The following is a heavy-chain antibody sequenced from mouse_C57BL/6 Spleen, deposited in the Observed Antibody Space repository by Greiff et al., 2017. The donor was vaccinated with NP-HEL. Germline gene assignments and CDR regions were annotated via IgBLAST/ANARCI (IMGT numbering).Heavy chain of an antibody. CDR2: FHPYNDDT. J-gene: IGHJ1*03. D-gene: IGHD1-1*01. CDR1: GYTFTTYP. V-gene: IGHV1-47*01. Sequence: VQLQESGAELVKPGASVKMSCKASGYTFTTYPIEWMKQNHGKSLEWIGNFHPYNDDTKYNEKFKGKATLTVEKSSSTVYLKLSRLTSDDSAVYYCARGLITTVVEDWYFDVWGTGTTVTVSS. CDR3: ARGLITTVVEDWYFDV.